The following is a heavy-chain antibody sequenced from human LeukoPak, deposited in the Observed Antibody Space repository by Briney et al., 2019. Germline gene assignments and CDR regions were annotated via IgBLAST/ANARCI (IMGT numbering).Heavy chain of an antibody. CDR2: INPNSGGT. V-gene: IGHV1-2*06. J-gene: IGHJ4*02. Sequence: GASVKVSCKASGYTFTGYYMHWVRQAPGQGLEWMGRINPNSGGTNYAQKFQGRVTMTRDTSISTAYMELSRLRSDDTAVYYSARDGGLHSSWTDYWGQGTLVTVSS. CDR3: ARDGGLHSSWTDY. D-gene: IGHD6-13*01. CDR1: GYTFTGYY.